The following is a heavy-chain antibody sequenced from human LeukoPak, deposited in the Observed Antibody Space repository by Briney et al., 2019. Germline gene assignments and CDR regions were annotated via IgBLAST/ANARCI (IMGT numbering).Heavy chain of an antibody. CDR1: GGTFSSYA. V-gene: IGHV1-69*13. D-gene: IGHD5-18*01. CDR3: ARVVYSYGYVYFDY. Sequence: SVKVSCKASGGTFSSYAISWVRQAPGQGLEWMGGIIPIFGTASYAQKFQGRVTITADESTSTAYMELSSLRSEDTAVYYCARVVYSYGYVYFDYWGQGTLVTVSS. J-gene: IGHJ4*02. CDR2: IIPIFGTA.